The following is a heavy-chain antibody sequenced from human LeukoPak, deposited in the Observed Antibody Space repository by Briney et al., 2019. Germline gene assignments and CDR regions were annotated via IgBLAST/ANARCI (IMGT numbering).Heavy chain of an antibody. CDR2: INHSGST. CDR3: ARFGREHRDYCDSSGPEYFQH. V-gene: IGHV4-34*01. Sequence: SETLSLTCAVYGGSFSGYYWSWIRQPPGKGLEWIGEINHSGSTNYNPSLKSRVTISVDTSKNQFSLKLSSVTAADTAVYYCARFGREHRDYCDSSGPEYFQHWGQGTLVTVSS. D-gene: IGHD3-22*01. CDR1: GGSFSGYY. J-gene: IGHJ1*01.